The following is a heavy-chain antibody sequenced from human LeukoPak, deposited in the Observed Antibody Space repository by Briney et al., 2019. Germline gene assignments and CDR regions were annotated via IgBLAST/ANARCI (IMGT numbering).Heavy chain of an antibody. J-gene: IGHJ6*03. CDR3: ARDGQITIFGVVPSYYMDV. Sequence: ASVKVSCKVSGYTLTELSMRWVRQAPGKGLEWMGGFDPEDGETIYAQKFQGRVTMTRDTSISTAYMELSRLRSDDTAVYYCARDGQITIFGVVPSYYMDVWGKGTTVTVSS. V-gene: IGHV1-24*01. D-gene: IGHD3-3*01. CDR1: GYTLTELS. CDR2: FDPEDGET.